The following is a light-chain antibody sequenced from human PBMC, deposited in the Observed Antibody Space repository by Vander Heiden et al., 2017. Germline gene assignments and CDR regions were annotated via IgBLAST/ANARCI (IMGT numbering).Light chain of an antibody. CDR3: QQSYSTPFT. Sequence: DIQMTQSPSSLSASVGDRVTITCRASQSISSYLNWYQQKPGKAHKLLIYAASSLQSGVPSRFSDSGSGTDFTLTISSLQPEDFATYYCQQSYSTPFTFGPGTKVDIK. J-gene: IGKJ3*01. CDR2: AAS. V-gene: IGKV1-39*01. CDR1: QSISSY.